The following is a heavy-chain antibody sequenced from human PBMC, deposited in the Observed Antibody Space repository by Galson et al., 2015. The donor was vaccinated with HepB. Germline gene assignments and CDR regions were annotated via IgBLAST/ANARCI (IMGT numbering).Heavy chain of an antibody. D-gene: IGHD1-7*01. J-gene: IGHJ4*02. V-gene: IGHV3-23*01. CDR3: ARSNWKYVTFFDS. CDR1: GFTFSSYA. Sequence: SLRLSCAAYGFTFSSYAMGWVRQGPGKGLEWVSGINGGAGSTYYGDSVKGRITISRDNAKNTLYLQMNSLRVEDTAVYYCARSNWKYVTFFDSWGQGTLVTVSS. CDR2: INGGAGST.